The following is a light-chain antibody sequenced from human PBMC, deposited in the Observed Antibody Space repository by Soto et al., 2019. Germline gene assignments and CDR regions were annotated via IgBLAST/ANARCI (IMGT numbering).Light chain of an antibody. CDR3: QQRSNWPPEIT. CDR2: DAS. CDR1: QSVSIS. J-gene: IGKJ5*01. Sequence: EIVLAQSPATLSLSPGERATLSCRASQSVSISLAWYQQKPGQAPRLLLYDASNRATGVPARFSGSGSGTDFTITVSILEPEDFALYSCQQRSNWPPEITFGQGTRLESK. V-gene: IGKV3-11*01.